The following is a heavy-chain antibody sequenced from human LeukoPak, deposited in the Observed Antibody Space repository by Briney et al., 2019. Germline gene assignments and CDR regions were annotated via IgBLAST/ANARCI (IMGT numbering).Heavy chain of an antibody. CDR1: GYTFTGYY. J-gene: IGHJ4*02. D-gene: IGHD2-21*02. Sequence: ASVKVSCKASGYTFTGYYMHWVRQAPGQGLEWMGRINPNSGGTNYAQKFQGRVTMTRDTSISTAYMELSRLRSDDTAVYCCARGTIRGVVVTATFDYWGQGTLVTVSS. CDR3: ARGTIRGVVVTATFDY. CDR2: INPNSGGT. V-gene: IGHV1-2*06.